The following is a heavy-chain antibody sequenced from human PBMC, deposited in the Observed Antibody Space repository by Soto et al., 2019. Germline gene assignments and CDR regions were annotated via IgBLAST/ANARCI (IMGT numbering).Heavy chain of an antibody. D-gene: IGHD3-3*01. V-gene: IGHV4-31*11. CDR2: IYYSGTT. CDR3: ACGEVRNEWSYGMDV. J-gene: IGHJ6*02. Sequence: SETLSLTCVVSGGSISSGAYYWSWIRQDPGKGLEWIGYIYYSGTTYYNPSLKGRVTISLDTSKNQFFLRLSSVTAADTAVYLCACGEVRNEWSYGMDVWGQGTTVTVSS. CDR1: GGSISSGAYY.